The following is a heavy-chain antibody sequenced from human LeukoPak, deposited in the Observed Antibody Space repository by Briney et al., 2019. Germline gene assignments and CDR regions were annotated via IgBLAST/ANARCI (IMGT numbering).Heavy chain of an antibody. CDR1: GYTFTGYY. Sequence: GASVKVSCKASGYTFTGYYMHWVRQAPGQGLEWMGWISTYNPNTNYAQKFQGRVTMTTDTSTSTVYMELRSLRSDDTAVYYCARSPARGYDILTNYNDYWGQGTLVTVSS. J-gene: IGHJ4*02. D-gene: IGHD3-9*01. CDR2: ISTYNPNT. CDR3: ARSPARGYDILTNYNDY. V-gene: IGHV1-18*04.